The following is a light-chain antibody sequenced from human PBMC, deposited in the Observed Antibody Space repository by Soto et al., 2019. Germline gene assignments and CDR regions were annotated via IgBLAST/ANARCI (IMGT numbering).Light chain of an antibody. CDR3: QQYNNWPPN. J-gene: IGKJ5*01. CDR2: GAS. CDR1: QSVSSSY. Sequence: EIVLTQSPGTLSLSPGERATLSCRASQSVSSSYLAWYQQKPGQAPRLLIYGASSRATGIPDRFSGSGSGTDFTLTISRLEPEDVAVYFCQQYNNWPPNFGQGTRLEI. V-gene: IGKV3-20*01.